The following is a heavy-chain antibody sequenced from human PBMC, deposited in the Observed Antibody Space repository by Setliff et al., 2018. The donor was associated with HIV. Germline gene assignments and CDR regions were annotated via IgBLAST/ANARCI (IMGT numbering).Heavy chain of an antibody. Sequence: SETLSLTCDVFGGSFSGYYWSWIRQPPGKGLEWIGEIIPSGSTNYNPSLKSRVTMSIDTSNNQFSLRLSSVTAADTAVYYCARDKGYYYMDVWGKGITVTVS. J-gene: IGHJ6*03. CDR3: ARDKGYYYMDV. CDR1: GGSFSGYY. V-gene: IGHV4-34*12. CDR2: IIPSGST.